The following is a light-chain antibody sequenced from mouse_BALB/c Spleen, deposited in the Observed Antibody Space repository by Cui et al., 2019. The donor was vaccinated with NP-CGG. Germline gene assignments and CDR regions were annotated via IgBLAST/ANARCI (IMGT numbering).Light chain of an antibody. J-gene: IGLJ1*01. V-gene: IGLV1*01. CDR3: SLWYSNHWV. Sequence: QAVVTQESALTTSPGETVTLTCRSSTGAVTPSNYANWVQEKSDHLFTGLIGGTNNRAPGVPARFSGSLIGDKAARTITGAQTEDEAIYFCSLWYSNHWVFGGGTKLTVL. CDR2: GTN. CDR1: TGAVTPSNY.